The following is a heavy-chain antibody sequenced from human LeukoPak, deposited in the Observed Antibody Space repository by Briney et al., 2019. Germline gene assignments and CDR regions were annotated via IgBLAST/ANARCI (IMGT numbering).Heavy chain of an antibody. J-gene: IGHJ4*02. CDR1: GGTFSSYA. CDR2: IIPIFGTA. CDR3: ARDYDSSGYYRPGDY. D-gene: IGHD3-22*01. V-gene: IGHV1-69*01. Sequence: ASVKVSCKASGGTFSSYAISWVRQAPGQGLEWMGGIIPIFGTANYAQKFQGRVTITADESTSTAYMELSSLRSEDTAVYYCARDYDSSGYYRPGDYWGQGTLVTVSS.